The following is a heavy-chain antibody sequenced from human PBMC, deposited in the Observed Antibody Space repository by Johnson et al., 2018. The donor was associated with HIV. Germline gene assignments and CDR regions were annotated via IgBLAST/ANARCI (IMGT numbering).Heavy chain of an antibody. V-gene: IGHV3-13*01. D-gene: IGHD6-19*01. CDR2: IGTAGDT. Sequence: VQLVESGGGLVQPGASLRLSCPASGFTFDAYAMHWVSQATGHGLEWVSTIGTAGDTYYPGSVKARFTVSRDNAKNSLYLQVNSLRAEDTAVYYCAKIIGYSSGLEIWGQGTMVTVSS. CDR1: GFTFDAYA. J-gene: IGHJ3*02. CDR3: AKIIGYSSGLEI.